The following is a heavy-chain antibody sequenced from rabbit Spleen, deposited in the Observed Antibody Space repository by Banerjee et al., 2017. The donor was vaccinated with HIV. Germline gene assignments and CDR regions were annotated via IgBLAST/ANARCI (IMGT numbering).Heavy chain of an antibody. Sequence: QSLEESGGDLVKPGASLTLTCTASGFSFSNFNYMCWVRQAPGKGLEWIGCIYGGKSDTTYYASWAKGRITISKASSTTVTLQMTSLTAADTATYFCARDLDGVIGWNFGWWGQGTLVTVS. V-gene: IGHV1S40*01. D-gene: IGHD4-1*01. CDR3: ARDLDGVIGWNFGW. CDR2: IYGGKSDTT. J-gene: IGHJ3*01. CDR1: GFSFSNFNY.